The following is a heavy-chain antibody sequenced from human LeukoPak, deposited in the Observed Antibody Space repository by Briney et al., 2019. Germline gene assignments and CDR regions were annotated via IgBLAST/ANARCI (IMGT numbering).Heavy chain of an antibody. D-gene: IGHD2-2*03. Sequence: SETLCLTCTVSGGSISSYYWTWIRQPPGKGLEWIGYIYYSGSTKYNPSLKSRITMSVYTSKNRFSLKLSSVTAADTAVYYCARHRGYCSSTSCSYNWFDPWGQGTLVADPS. CDR1: GGSISSYY. V-gene: IGHV4-59*08. CDR2: IYYSGST. J-gene: IGHJ5*02. CDR3: ARHRGYCSSTSCSYNWFDP.